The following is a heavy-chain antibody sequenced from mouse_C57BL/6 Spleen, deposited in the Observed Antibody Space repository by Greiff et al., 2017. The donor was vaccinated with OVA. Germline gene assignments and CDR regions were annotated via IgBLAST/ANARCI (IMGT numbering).Heavy chain of an antibody. J-gene: IGHJ1*03. D-gene: IGHD1-1*01. CDR3: ARAVYYYGSSYVWYFDV. CDR2: IHPNSGST. CDR1: GYTFTSYW. Sequence: QVQLQQPGAELVKPGASVKLSCKASGYTFTSYWMHWVKQRPGQGLEWIGMIHPNSGSTNYNEKFKSKATLTVDKSSSTAYMQLSSLTSGDSAVYYCARAVYYYGSSYVWYFDVWGTGTTVTVSS. V-gene: IGHV1-64*01.